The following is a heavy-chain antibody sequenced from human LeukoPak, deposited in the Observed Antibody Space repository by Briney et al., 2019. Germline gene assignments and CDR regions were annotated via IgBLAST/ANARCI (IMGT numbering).Heavy chain of an antibody. CDR3: AKDPANQLLYPAHFSH. Sequence: GGSLRLSCAASGFIFSSYVMNRVRQAPGKGLEWVSAISGSGVSTSYADSVKGRFTISRDNSKNTLYLHMNSLRAEDTAIYFCAKDPANQLLYPAHFSHWGQGTLVTVSS. D-gene: IGHD2-2*01. CDR1: GFIFSSYV. CDR2: ISGSGVST. V-gene: IGHV3-23*01. J-gene: IGHJ1*01.